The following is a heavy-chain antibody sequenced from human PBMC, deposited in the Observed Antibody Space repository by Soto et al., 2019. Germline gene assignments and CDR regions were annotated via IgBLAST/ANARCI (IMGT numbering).Heavy chain of an antibody. CDR2: INAGNGNT. Sequence: ASVKVSCKASGYTFTSYAMHWVRQAPGQRLEWMGWINAGNGNTKYSQKFQGRVTITRDTSASTAYMELNSVTPEDTAVYYCARYTSSWYLEFWGQGILVTVSS. V-gene: IGHV1-3*01. J-gene: IGHJ4*02. CDR3: ARYTSSWYLEF. D-gene: IGHD6-13*01. CDR1: GYTFTSYA.